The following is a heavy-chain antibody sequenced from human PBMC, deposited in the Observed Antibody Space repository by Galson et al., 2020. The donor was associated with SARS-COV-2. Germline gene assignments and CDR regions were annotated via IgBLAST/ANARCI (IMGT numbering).Heavy chain of an antibody. J-gene: IGHJ4*02. CDR1: GFSFISYV. CDR2: ISYDGTNK. D-gene: IGHD3-3*01. CDR3: ARVRASEGGESYDFWSGPPGYFDY. Sequence: TGGSLRLSCAASGFSFISYVMYWVRQAPGKGLEWVAVISYDGTNKYYADSVKGRFTISRDNSKNTLYLQMNSLRAEDTAVYYCARVRASEGGESYDFWSGPPGYFDYWGQGTLVTVSS. V-gene: IGHV3-30-3*01.